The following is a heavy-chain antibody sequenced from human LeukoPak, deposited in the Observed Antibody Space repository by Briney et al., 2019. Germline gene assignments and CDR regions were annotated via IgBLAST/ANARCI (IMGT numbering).Heavy chain of an antibody. D-gene: IGHD3-22*01. CDR3: ARGAMIVVQYAGWFDP. CDR2: VKQDGSEK. J-gene: IGHJ5*02. CDR1: GFTFSSYW. Sequence: PGGSLRLSCAASGFTFSSYWMSWVRQAPGKGLEWVANVKQDGSEKYYVDSVKGRFTISRDNAKNSLYLQMNSLRAEDTAVYYCARGAMIVVQYAGWFDPWGQRTLVTVSS. V-gene: IGHV3-7*01.